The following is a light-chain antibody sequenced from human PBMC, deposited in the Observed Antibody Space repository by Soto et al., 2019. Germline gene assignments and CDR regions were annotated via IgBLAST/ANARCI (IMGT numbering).Light chain of an antibody. CDR1: QSVSSSY. V-gene: IGKV3-20*01. Sequence: EIVLTQSPGTLSLSPGERATLSCRAIQSVSSSYLAWYQQKPGQAPRLLIYGASRRATGIPDRFSGSGSGTDFTLTISRLEPEDFAVYYCQQYGSSPQTFGQGTRLEIK. CDR2: GAS. CDR3: QQYGSSPQT. J-gene: IGKJ5*01.